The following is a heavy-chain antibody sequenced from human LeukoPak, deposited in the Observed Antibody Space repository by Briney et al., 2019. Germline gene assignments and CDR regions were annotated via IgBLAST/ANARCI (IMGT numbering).Heavy chain of an antibody. CDR2: INWNGGST. CDR1: GFTFDDYG. V-gene: IGHV3-20*01. Sequence: GGSLRLSCAASGFTFDDYGMSWGRQAPGKGLEWVSGINWNGGSTGYADSVKGRFTISRDNAKNSLYLQMNSLRAEDTALYHCARSYCSGGSCYNYYYYMDVWGKGTTVTISS. D-gene: IGHD2-15*01. J-gene: IGHJ6*03. CDR3: ARSYCSGGSCYNYYYYMDV.